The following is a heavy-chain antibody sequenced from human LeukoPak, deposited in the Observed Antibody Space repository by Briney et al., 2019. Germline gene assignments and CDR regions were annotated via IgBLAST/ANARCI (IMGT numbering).Heavy chain of an antibody. CDR1: GYTFTGYY. Sequence: GASVKVSCKASGYTFTGYYMHWVRQAPGQGLEWMGWINPNTGGTNYAQKFQERVTITRDMSTSTAYMELSSLRSEDTAVYYCAAKTGDHLYWYFDLWGRGTLVTVSS. D-gene: IGHD7-27*01. V-gene: IGHV1-2*02. CDR2: INPNTGGT. J-gene: IGHJ2*01. CDR3: AAKTGDHLYWYFDL.